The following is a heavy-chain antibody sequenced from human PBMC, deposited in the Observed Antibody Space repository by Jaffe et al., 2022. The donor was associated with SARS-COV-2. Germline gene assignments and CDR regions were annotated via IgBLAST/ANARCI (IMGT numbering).Heavy chain of an antibody. CDR1: GFTFSSYA. Sequence: QVQLVESGGGVVQPGRSLRLSCAASGFTFSSYAMHWVRQAPGKGLEWVAVISYDGSNKYYADSVKGRFTISRDNSKNTLYLQMNSLRAEDTAVYYCAKDYGDFYWYFDLWGRGTLVTVSS. V-gene: IGHV3-30-3*01. CDR3: AKDYGDFYWYFDL. J-gene: IGHJ2*01. CDR2: ISYDGSNK. D-gene: IGHD4-17*01.